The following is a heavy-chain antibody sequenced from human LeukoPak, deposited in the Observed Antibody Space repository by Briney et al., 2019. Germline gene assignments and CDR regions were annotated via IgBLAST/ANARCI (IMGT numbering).Heavy chain of an antibody. V-gene: IGHV1-8*01. CDR3: ASSVYCSGGSCYSSFDY. D-gene: IGHD2-15*01. Sequence: ASVKVSCKASGYTFTSYDINWVRQATGQGLEWEGWMNPNSGNTAYAQKFQGRVTMTRNTSISTAYMELSSLRSEDTAVYYCASSVYCSGGSCYSSFDYWGQGTLVTVSS. J-gene: IGHJ4*02. CDR1: GYTFTSYD. CDR2: MNPNSGNT.